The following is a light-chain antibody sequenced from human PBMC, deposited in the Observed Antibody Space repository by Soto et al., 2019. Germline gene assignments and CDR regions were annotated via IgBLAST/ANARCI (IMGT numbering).Light chain of an antibody. CDR2: EVT. CDR1: SSDVGGYNF. CDR3: SSHTTSSTVV. Sequence: QSALTQPASVFGSPGQSITISCTGTSSDVGGYNFVSWYQQLPGKAPKLMIYEVTSRPSGVSNRFSGSKSGNTASLTISGLQPEDEAEYYCSSHTTSSTVVFGTGTKLTVL. V-gene: IGLV2-14*03. J-gene: IGLJ1*01.